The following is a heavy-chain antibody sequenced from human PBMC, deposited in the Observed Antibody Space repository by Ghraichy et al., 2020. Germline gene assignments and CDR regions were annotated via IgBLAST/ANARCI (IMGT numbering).Heavy chain of an antibody. CDR1: GFTLSDYW. D-gene: IGHD2-21*01. CDR3: ARASGWVIDY. CDR2: IKQDGSEK. V-gene: IGHV3-7*04. J-gene: IGHJ4*02. Sequence: GGSLRLSCAASGFTLSDYWMNWVRQAPGKGPEWVAIIKQDGSEKHYVHSVKGRFTISRDNAKNSLHLQMNSLRVDDTAVYYCARASGWVIDYWGQGNLVTVSS.